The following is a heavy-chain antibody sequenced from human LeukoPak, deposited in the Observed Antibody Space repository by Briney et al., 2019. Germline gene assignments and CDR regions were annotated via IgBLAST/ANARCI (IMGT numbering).Heavy chain of an antibody. CDR3: ARGQGPPWGV. CDR2: ISGYNCNT. Sequence: ASVQVSCKASGYTFTNHGISWVRQAPGQGLEWMGWISGYNCNTNYVQKLHGRVTMTTDTSTSTAYMELRSLRSDDTAVYYCARGQGPPWGVWGNGTTVTVSS. J-gene: IGHJ6*04. CDR1: GYTFTNHG. D-gene: IGHD3-16*01. V-gene: IGHV1-18*01.